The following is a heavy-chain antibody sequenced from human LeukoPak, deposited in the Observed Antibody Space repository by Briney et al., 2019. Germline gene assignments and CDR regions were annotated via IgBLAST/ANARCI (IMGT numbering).Heavy chain of an antibody. CDR1: GYTLTELS. J-gene: IGHJ6*04. CDR2: FDPEDGET. CDR3: ATALQQYYYYGMDV. D-gene: IGHD6-13*01. Sequence: ASVKVSCKVSGYTLTELSMHWVRQAPGKGLEWMGGFDPEDGETIYAQKFQGRVTMTEDTSTDTAYMELSSLRSEDTAVYYCATALQQYYYYGMDVWGKGTTVTASS. V-gene: IGHV1-24*01.